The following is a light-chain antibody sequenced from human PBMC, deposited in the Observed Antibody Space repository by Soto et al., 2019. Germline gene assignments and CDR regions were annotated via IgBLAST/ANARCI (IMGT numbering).Light chain of an antibody. Sequence: QSVLTQPPSASGTPGQRVTISCSGSSSNIGSNYVYWYQQLPGTAPKLLIYRNNQRPSGVPDRFSGSKSGTSASRAISGLRSEDEADYYCAAWDDSLSGRYVFGTGTKLTVL. CDR3: AAWDDSLSGRYV. CDR1: SSNIGSNY. CDR2: RNN. V-gene: IGLV1-47*01. J-gene: IGLJ1*01.